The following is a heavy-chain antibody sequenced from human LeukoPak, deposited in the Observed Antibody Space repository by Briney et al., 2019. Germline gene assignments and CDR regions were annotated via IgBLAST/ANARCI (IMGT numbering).Heavy chain of an antibody. CDR2: ISTSAGTI. D-gene: IGHD3-22*01. J-gene: IGHJ4*02. CDR3: ARDAIDSSGFDFDY. Sequence: GESLRLSCAASGFTFSDYYMTWIRQAPGKGLEWISYISTSAGTIYYANSVKGRFTISRDNAKNSLYLQMNSLRAEDTAVYYCARDAIDSSGFDFDYWGQGTLVTVSS. V-gene: IGHV3-11*01. CDR1: GFTFSDYY.